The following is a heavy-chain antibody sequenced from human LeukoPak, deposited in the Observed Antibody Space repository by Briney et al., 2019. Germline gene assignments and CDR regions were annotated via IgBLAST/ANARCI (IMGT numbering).Heavy chain of an antibody. D-gene: IGHD5-18*01. CDR2: INHSGST. CDR3: ARDREAGGQGILDY. V-gene: IGHV4-34*01. Sequence: SETLSLTCAVYGGSFSGYYWSWIRQPPGEGLEWIGEINHSGSTNYNPSLKSRVTISVDTSKNQFSLKLSSVTAADTAVYYCARDREAGGQGILDYWGQGTLVTVSS. J-gene: IGHJ4*02. CDR1: GGSFSGYY.